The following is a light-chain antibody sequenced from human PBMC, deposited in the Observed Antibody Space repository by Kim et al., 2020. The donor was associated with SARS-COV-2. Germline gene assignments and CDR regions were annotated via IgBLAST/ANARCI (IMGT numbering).Light chain of an antibody. CDR2: DAS. Sequence: DIQMTQSPSTVSASVGDRVTITCRASQGISIWLAWYQQKPGKAPKLLIYDASSLQSGVPSRFSGSGSGTEFTLTISSLQPDDFATYYCQEYNSYSFTFGQGTKVDIK. J-gene: IGKJ1*01. CDR3: QEYNSYSFT. CDR1: QGISIW. V-gene: IGKV1-12*01.